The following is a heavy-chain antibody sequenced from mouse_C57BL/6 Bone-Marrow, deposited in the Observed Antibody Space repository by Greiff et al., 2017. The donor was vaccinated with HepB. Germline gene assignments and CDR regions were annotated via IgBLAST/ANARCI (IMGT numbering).Heavy chain of an antibody. CDR3: ARAPYGSSEAWFAY. CDR1: GFTFSSYA. V-gene: IGHV5-4*03. Sequence: DVKLVESGGGLVKPGGSLKLSCAASGFTFSSYAMSWVRQTPEKRLEWVATISDGGSYTYYPDNVKGRFTISRENAKNNLYLQMSHLKSEDTAMYYCARAPYGSSEAWFAYWGQGTLVTVSA. J-gene: IGHJ3*01. CDR2: ISDGGSYT. D-gene: IGHD1-1*01.